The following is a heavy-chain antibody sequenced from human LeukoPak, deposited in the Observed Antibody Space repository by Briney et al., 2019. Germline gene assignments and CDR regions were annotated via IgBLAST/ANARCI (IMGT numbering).Heavy chain of an antibody. V-gene: IGHV1-8*01. CDR1: GYTFTSYD. CDR3: ARGHRVRSGSSWPVV. Sequence: GASVEVSCKASGYTFTSYDINWVRQATGQGLEWMGWMNPNSGNTGYAQKFQGRVTMTRNTSISTAYMELSSLRSEDTAVYYCARGHRVRSGSSWPVVWGQGTTVTVSS. J-gene: IGHJ6*02. CDR2: MNPNSGNT. D-gene: IGHD6-13*01.